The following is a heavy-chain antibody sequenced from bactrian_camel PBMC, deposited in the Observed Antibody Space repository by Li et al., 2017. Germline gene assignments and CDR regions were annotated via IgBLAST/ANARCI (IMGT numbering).Heavy chain of an antibody. CDR1: GYGNSRPC. Sequence: HVQLVESGGGSVQLGGSLRLSCAVSGYGNSRPCMGWVREIPGKEREGVAAIDTGDGSTLYLNSVEGRFTISHDNAKNMLYLQMNSLKPEDTAMYYCTKDRSYGTRNWVQSTRGQGTQVTVS. J-gene: IGHJ4*01. CDR2: IDTGDGST. V-gene: IGHV3S1*01. D-gene: IGHD3*01. CDR3: TKDRSYGTRNWVQST.